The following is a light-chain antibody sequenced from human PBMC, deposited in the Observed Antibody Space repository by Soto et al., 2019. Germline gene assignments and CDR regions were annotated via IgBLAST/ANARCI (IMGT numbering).Light chain of an antibody. V-gene: IGKV3-20*01. CDR3: QQHGSSPWT. Sequence: EIVLTQSPGTLSLSPGERATLSCRASQSVSSSYLAWYQQTPGQAPRLLIYSASSRATGIPDRFSGSGYGTDFTLTISRLEPEDFAVYYCQQHGSSPWTFGQGTKVEMK. CDR2: SAS. CDR1: QSVSSSY. J-gene: IGKJ1*01.